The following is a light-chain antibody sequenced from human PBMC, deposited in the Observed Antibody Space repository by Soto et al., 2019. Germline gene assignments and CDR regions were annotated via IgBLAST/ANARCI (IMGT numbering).Light chain of an antibody. Sequence: SLSPGALSLSPGEGAPLSCRASRSVSRYLAWYQHQPGQAPRLLIYGASTRATGIPARFSGSGSGTEFTLTINSLQPEDFATYYCQQNNNIPITFGPGTRLEIK. CDR1: RSVSRY. V-gene: IGKV3-15*01. CDR3: QQNNNIPIT. CDR2: GAS. J-gene: IGKJ5*01.